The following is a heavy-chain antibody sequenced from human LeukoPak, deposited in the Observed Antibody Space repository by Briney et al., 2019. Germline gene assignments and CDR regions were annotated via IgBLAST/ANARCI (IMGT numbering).Heavy chain of an antibody. CDR2: INHSGST. V-gene: IGHV4-34*01. CDR3: ARSPRITMVRGVRAAAFDI. D-gene: IGHD3-10*01. J-gene: IGHJ3*02. CDR1: GGSFSGYY. Sequence: SETLSLTCAVYGGSFSGYYRSWIRQPPGKGLEWIGEINHSGSTNYNPSLKSRVAISVDTSKNQFSLKLSSVTAADTAVYYCARSPRITMVRGVRAAAFDIWGQGTMVTVSS.